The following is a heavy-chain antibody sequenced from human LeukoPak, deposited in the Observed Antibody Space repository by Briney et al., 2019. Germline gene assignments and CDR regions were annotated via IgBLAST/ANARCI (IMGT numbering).Heavy chain of an antibody. CDR2: ISGGSSTI. D-gene: IGHD2-15*01. V-gene: IGHV3-11*01. J-gene: IGHJ4*02. CDR3: ARRGSGRHFDF. CDR1: GFTFSDYY. Sequence: GGSLRLSCAASGFTFSDYYMIWIRQAPGKGLKWASYISGGSSTIYYADALKGRFTVSRDNAKNSLYLLMNSLRAEDTAVYYCARRGSGRHFDFWGQGTLVTVSS.